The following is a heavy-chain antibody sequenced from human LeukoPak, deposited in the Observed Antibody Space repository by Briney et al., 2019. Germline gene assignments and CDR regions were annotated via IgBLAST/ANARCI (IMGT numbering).Heavy chain of an antibody. V-gene: IGHV3-66*01. CDR1: GFTVSNKY. CDR2: IYSGGSP. CDR3: ARDPDCRGGTCNPNDAIEI. Sequence: GGSLRLSCGAYGFTVSNKYMRWVRQAPGKGLEWVSVIYSGGSPYYEDSVKGRFTIARDNSKNPLYLQMNNMRGEDTAVYYCARDPDCRGGTCNPNDAIEIWGQRAMVTVSS. D-gene: IGHD2-15*01. J-gene: IGHJ3*02.